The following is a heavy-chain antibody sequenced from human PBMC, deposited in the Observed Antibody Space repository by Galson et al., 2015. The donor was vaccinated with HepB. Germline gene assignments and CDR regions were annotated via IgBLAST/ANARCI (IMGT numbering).Heavy chain of an antibody. CDR1: GGTFSSYT. CDR3: ARDGNLAYCGGDCRD. J-gene: IGHJ4*02. Sequence: SVKVSCKASGGTFSSYTISWVRQAPGQGLEWMGRIIPILGIANYAQKFQGRVTITADKSTSTAYMGLSSLRSEDTAVYYCARDGNLAYCGGDCRDWGQGTLVTVSS. CDR2: IIPILGIA. V-gene: IGHV1-69*04. D-gene: IGHD2-21*02.